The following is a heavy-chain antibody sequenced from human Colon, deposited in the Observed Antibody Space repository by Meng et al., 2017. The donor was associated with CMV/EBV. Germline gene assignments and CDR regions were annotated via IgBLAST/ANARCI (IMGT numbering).Heavy chain of an antibody. CDR1: GYTFTDYI. CDR3: AKDWSGGSCFDY. D-gene: IGHD2-15*01. Sequence: CKASGYTFTDYIIHWVRQAPGQGLEWMGRINPKSGDTRYAHNFQGRATLTRGTSITTAYMELTGLTSNDTAIYYCAKDWSGGSCFDYWGQGTLVTVSS. V-gene: IGHV1-2*06. CDR2: INPKSGDT. J-gene: IGHJ4*02.